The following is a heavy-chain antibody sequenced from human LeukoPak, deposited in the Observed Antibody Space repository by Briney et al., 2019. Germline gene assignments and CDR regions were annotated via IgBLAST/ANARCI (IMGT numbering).Heavy chain of an antibody. Sequence: GGSLRLSCAASGFTFSSYGMSWVRQAPGKGLEWVSSISGSGAMTYYADSVKGRFTISRDNAMDTLYLQMSSLRADDTAVYYCVKDRVDGSGSQFDSWGQGSLVIVSS. J-gene: IGHJ4*02. CDR3: VKDRVDGSGSQFDS. D-gene: IGHD3-10*01. CDR1: GFTFSSYG. CDR2: ISGSGAMT. V-gene: IGHV3-23*01.